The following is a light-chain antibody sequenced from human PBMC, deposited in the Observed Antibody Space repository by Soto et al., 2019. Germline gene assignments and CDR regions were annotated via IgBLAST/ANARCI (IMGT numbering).Light chain of an antibody. Sequence: QSALTQPASVSGSPGQSLTISCTGTSSDVGAYNFVSWYQQHPGKAPKLMIYDVRERPSGVSNRFSGSKSGNTASLIISGLQAEDEADYYCSSYPGSASYVFGTGTKVTVL. J-gene: IGLJ1*01. V-gene: IGLV2-14*03. CDR3: SSYPGSASYV. CDR1: SSDVGAYNF. CDR2: DVR.